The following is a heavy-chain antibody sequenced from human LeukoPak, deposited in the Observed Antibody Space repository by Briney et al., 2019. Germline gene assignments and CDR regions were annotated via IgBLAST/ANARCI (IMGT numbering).Heavy chain of an antibody. CDR2: ISWNSGSI. CDR3: TRASGYSSGSVDY. Sequence: GGSLRLSCAASGFTFDDHGIHWVRQAPGKGLEWFSGISWNSGSIGYADSVKGRFTISRDNAKDSLYLQMNSLRAEDTGLYYCTRASGYSSGSVDYWGQGTLVTVSS. J-gene: IGHJ4*02. V-gene: IGHV3-9*01. D-gene: IGHD5-18*01. CDR1: GFTFDDHG.